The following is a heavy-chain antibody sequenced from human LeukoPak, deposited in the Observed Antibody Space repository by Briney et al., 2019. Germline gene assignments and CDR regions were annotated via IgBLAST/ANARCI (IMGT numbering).Heavy chain of an antibody. CDR3: TTVQQWLAQALGY. D-gene: IGHD6-19*01. J-gene: IGHJ4*02. CDR1: GFIFSNTW. CDR2: IKKKSDGGTT. Sequence: GGSLRLSCAASGFIFSNTWMTWVRQAPGKGLEWVGHIKKKSDGGTTDYAAPVKGRFTITRDESKDTLYLQLNSLKTEDTAVYYCTTVQQWLAQALGYWGQGTLVTVSS. V-gene: IGHV3-15*01.